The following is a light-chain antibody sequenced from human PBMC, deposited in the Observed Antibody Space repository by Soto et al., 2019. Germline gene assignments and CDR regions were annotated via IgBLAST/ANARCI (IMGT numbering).Light chain of an antibody. CDR1: RSIRSH. CDR3: QQYNNWPWT. CDR2: ASS. V-gene: IGKV3-15*01. Sequence: VLTQSPGTLSLSPGERPTLSCRASRSIRSHLAWYQLRPGQAPRVLIYASSTRATGVPARFSGSGSGTEFTLTISSLQSEDFAVYYCQQYNNWPWTFGQGTKVHIK. J-gene: IGKJ1*01.